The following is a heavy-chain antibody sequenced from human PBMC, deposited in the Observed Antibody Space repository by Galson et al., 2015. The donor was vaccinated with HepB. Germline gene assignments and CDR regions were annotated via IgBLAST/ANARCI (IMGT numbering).Heavy chain of an antibody. Sequence: SVKVSCKASGFTFTSSAVQWVRQARGQRLEWIGWIVVGSGNTNYAQKFQERVTITRDMSTSTAYMELSSLRSEDTAVYYCAAFTVVIARDDAFDIWGQGTMVTVSS. CDR1: GFTFTSSA. CDR2: IVVGSGNT. J-gene: IGHJ3*02. V-gene: IGHV1-58*01. CDR3: AAFTVVIARDDAFDI. D-gene: IGHD4-23*01.